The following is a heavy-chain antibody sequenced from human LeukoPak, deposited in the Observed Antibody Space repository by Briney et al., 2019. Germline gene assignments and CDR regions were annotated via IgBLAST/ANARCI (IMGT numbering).Heavy chain of an antibody. CDR3: ARTRGEPQLLDY. Sequence: SGPALVKPTQTLALTCTFSGFSLSTSGMCVSWIRKPPGKALEWLALLDWDDDKYYSTSLKTRLTISKDTSKNQVVLTMTNMDPVDTATYYCARTRGEPQLLDYWGQGTLVTVSS. CDR2: LDWDDDK. D-gene: IGHD3-16*01. J-gene: IGHJ4*02. V-gene: IGHV2-70*01. CDR1: GFSLSTSGMC.